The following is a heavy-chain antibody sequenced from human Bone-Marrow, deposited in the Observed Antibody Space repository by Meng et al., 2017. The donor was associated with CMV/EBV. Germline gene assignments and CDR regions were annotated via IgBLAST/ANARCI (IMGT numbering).Heavy chain of an antibody. CDR2: IRYDGSNK. CDR3: ARADCSSTSCPRVYYYYGMDV. CDR1: GFTFSNYG. D-gene: IGHD2-2*01. V-gene: IGHV3-30*02. J-gene: IGHJ6*02. Sequence: GESLKISCAASGFTFSNYGIHWVRQAPGKGLEWVTFIRYDGSNKYYADSVKGRFTISRDNAKNSLYLQMNSLRAEDTAVYYCARADCSSTSCPRVYYYYGMDVWGQGTTVTFSS.